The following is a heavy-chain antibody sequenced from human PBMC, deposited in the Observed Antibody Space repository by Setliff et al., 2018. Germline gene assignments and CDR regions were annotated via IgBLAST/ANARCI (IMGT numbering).Heavy chain of an antibody. J-gene: IGHJ6*02. CDR2: IKQDGSEK. CDR1: GFTFSSYW. V-gene: IGHV3-7*01. Sequence: QTGGSLRLSCAASGFTFSSYWMSWVRQAPGKGLEWVANIKQDGSEKYYVDSVKGRFTISRDNAKNSLCLQMNSLRAEDTAVYYCASYGSWYERAYYYGMDVWGQGTTVTVSS. D-gene: IGHD6-13*01. CDR3: ASYGSWYERAYYYGMDV.